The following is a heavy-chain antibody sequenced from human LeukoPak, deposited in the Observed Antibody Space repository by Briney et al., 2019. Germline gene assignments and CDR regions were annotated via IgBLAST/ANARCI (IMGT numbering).Heavy chain of an antibody. CDR2: IWYDGSNK. CDR3: ASLGDGYNYTGY. V-gene: IGHV3-33*01. J-gene: IGHJ4*02. D-gene: IGHD5-24*01. Sequence: GGSLRLSCAASGFTFSSYGMHWVRQAPGKGLEGVAVIWYDGSNKYYADSVKGRFTISRDNSKNTLYLQMNSLRAEDTAVYYCASLGDGYNYTGYWGQGTLVTVSS. CDR1: GFTFSSYG.